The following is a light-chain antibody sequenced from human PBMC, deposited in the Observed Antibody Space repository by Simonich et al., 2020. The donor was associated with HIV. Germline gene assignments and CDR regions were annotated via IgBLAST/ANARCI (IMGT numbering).Light chain of an antibody. CDR2: KAS. Sequence: DIQMTQSPSTLSASVGDRVTITCRASQNISSWFAWYQQKPGKAPKLLIYKASSLESGVPSRFSGSGSGTEFTLTISSLQPDDFATYYCQQYNSYSPYTFGQGTKLEIK. V-gene: IGKV1-5*03. J-gene: IGKJ2*01. CDR1: QNISSW. CDR3: QQYNSYSPYT.